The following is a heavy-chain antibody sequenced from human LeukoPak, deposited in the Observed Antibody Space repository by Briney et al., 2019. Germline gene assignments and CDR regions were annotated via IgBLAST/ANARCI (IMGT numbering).Heavy chain of an antibody. CDR3: AKATVTHLIDY. J-gene: IGHJ4*02. CDR2: SASGGSS. D-gene: IGHD4-17*01. Sequence: GGSLRLSCAASGFTFSSYAMNWVRQAPGEGLEWVSTSASGGSSYYADSVKGRFTISRDNSKNTLYLQMNSLGAEDTAVYYCAKATVTHLIDYWGQGTLVTVSS. CDR1: GFTFSSYA. V-gene: IGHV3-23*01.